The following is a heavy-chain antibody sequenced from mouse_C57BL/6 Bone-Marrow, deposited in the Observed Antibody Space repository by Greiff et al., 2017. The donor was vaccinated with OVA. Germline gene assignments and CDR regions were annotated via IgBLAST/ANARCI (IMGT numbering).Heavy chain of an antibody. CDR1: GFTFSDYY. J-gene: IGHJ2*01. CDR2: INYDGSST. CDR3: ERVPYYGRSRDY. Sequence: EVKLMESEGGLVQPGSSMTLSCTASGFTFSDYYMAWVRQVPEKGLEWVANINYDGSSTYYLDSLKSRFIISRDNAKNILYLQMSSLNSEDTATYYCERVPYYGRSRDYWGQGTTLTVSS. D-gene: IGHD1-1*01. V-gene: IGHV5-16*01.